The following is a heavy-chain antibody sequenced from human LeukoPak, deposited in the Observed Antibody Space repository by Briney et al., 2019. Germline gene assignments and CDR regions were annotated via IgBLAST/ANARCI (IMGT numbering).Heavy chain of an antibody. V-gene: IGHV4-59*01. CDR1: GGSIDSYY. CDR2: IYYSGTT. Sequence: SETLSLTCTVSGGSIDSYYWTWIRQPPGKGLEWIGYIYYSGTTNYNPSLKSRVTISVDTSKNQFSLKLSSVTAADTAVYYCASRNSSSDYWGQGTLVTVSS. J-gene: IGHJ4*02. D-gene: IGHD6-6*01. CDR3: ASRNSSSDY.